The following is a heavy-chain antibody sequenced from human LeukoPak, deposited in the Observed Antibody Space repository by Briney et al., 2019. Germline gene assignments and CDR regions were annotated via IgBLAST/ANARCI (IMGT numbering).Heavy chain of an antibody. CDR2: ISSSGDYI. CDR3: ARVRSVGGNPHAFNI. V-gene: IGHV3-21*06. Sequence: GGSLRLSCEAPELSFSPYSMNWVRQAPGKGLEWVSSISSSGDYIYYADSVKGRFTISRDNAKNSLYLQMNGLRVEDTAVYYCARVRSVGGNPHAFNIWGQGTMVTVSS. J-gene: IGHJ3*02. CDR1: ELSFSPYS. D-gene: IGHD4-23*01.